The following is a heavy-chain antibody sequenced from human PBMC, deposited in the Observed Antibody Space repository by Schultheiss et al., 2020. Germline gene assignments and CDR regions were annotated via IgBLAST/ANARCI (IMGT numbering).Heavy chain of an antibody. D-gene: IGHD2-2*02. CDR2: INHSGST. CDR3: ASSPRDIVVVPDTIVL. CDR1: GGSFSGYY. J-gene: IGHJ4*02. Sequence: SQTLSLTCAVYGGSFSGYYWSWIRQPPGKGLEWIGEINHSGSTNYNPSLKSRVTISVDSSKKQFSLKVRSVTAADKAVYYCASSPRDIVVVPDTIVLWGQGSLVTVAS. V-gene: IGHV4-34*01.